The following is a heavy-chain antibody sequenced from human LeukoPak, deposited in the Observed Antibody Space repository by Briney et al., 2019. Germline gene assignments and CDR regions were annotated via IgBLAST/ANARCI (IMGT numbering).Heavy chain of an antibody. Sequence: GGSLRLSCAASGFTFSSYAMHWVRQAPGKGLEWVAVISYDGSNKYYADSVKGRFTISRDNSKNTLYLQMNSLRAEDTAVYYCARSYSGYYYDSSGYIDYWGQGTLVTVSS. D-gene: IGHD3-22*01. J-gene: IGHJ4*02. CDR3: ARSYSGYYYDSSGYIDY. CDR2: ISYDGSNK. V-gene: IGHV3-30-3*01. CDR1: GFTFSSYA.